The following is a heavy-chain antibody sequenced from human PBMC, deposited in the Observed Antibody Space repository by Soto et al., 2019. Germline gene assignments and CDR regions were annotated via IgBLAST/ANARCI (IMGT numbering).Heavy chain of an antibody. J-gene: IGHJ6*02. Sequence: EVQLVESGGGLIQPGGSLRLSCAASGFTVSSNYMSWVRQAPGKGLEWVSVIYSGGSTYYADSVKGRFTISRDNSKNTLYLQMNSLRAEDTAVYYCARVTIFGVVDSMDVWGQGTTVTVSS. CDR3: ARVTIFGVVDSMDV. CDR1: GFTVSSNY. CDR2: IYSGGST. V-gene: IGHV3-53*01. D-gene: IGHD3-3*01.